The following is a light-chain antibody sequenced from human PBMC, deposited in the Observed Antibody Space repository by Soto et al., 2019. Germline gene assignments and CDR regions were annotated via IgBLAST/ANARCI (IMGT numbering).Light chain of an antibody. CDR2: RAS. CDR1: QSISGW. J-gene: IGKJ1*01. Sequence: DIQMTQSPSTLSASVGDRVTITCRASQSISGWLAWYQQKPGKPPKLLIYRASSLESGVPSRFSGSVSGTEFTLTITSLQPDDFATYYCQQYGSYSPTFGQGNKVEIK. V-gene: IGKV1-5*03. CDR3: QQYGSYSPT.